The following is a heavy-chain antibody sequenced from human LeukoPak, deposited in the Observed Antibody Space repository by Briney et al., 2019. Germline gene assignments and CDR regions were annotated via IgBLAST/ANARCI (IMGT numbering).Heavy chain of an antibody. CDR1: GGSITNYY. CDR3: GRLRDAFDI. V-gene: IGHV4-59*01. J-gene: IGHJ3*02. D-gene: IGHD5/OR15-5a*01. Sequence: SETLSLTCTVSGGSITNYYWSWIRQPPGKGLEWIGFSYYNGNTNYNPSLKSRVTMSVDTSKNQFSLKLSSVTAADTAVYYCGRLRDAFDIWGQGTMVTVSS. CDR2: SYYNGNT.